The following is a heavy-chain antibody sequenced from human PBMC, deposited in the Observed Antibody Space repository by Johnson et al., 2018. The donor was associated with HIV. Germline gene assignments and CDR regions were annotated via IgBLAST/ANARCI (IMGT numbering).Heavy chain of an antibody. J-gene: IGHJ3*02. V-gene: IGHV3-64*01. Sequence: VQLVESGGGLVQPGGSLRLSCVASGFTFSSYTLHWVRQAPGKGLEYVSAISSNGGSTYYANSVKGRFTISRDNSENSLYLQMNSLRAEDTAVYYCARVRPYNWNDVHAFDSWGQGTMVTVSS. CDR2: ISSNGGST. D-gene: IGHD1-20*01. CDR3: ARVRPYNWNDVHAFDS. CDR1: GFTFSSYT.